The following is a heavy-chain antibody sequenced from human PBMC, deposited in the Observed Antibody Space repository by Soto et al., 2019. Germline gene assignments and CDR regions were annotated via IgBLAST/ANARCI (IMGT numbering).Heavy chain of an antibody. CDR2: INPSSGTT. J-gene: IGHJ6*02. Sequence: ASVKVSCKASGYTLTSYSIHWVRQAPGQGLEWMGIINPSSGTTSYAQKFQGRVTMTRDTPTSTVYMELSSLRSDDSAIYYCAREREVRGLLSSYGVDVWGQGTTVTVSS. V-gene: IGHV1-46*01. CDR3: AREREVRGLLSSYGVDV. CDR1: GYTLTSYS. D-gene: IGHD3-10*01.